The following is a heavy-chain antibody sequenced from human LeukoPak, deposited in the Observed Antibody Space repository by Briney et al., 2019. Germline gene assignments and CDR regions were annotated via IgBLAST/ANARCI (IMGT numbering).Heavy chain of an antibody. Sequence: GGSLRLSCAASGFTFDDYAMHWVRQAPGKGLEWVSGISWNSGSIGYADSVKGRFTISRDNAKSSLYLQMNSLRAEDTALYYCAVSSSWYYNWFDPWGQGTLVTVSS. CDR1: GFTFDDYA. CDR2: ISWNSGSI. J-gene: IGHJ5*02. V-gene: IGHV3-9*01. D-gene: IGHD6-13*01. CDR3: AVSSSWYYNWFDP.